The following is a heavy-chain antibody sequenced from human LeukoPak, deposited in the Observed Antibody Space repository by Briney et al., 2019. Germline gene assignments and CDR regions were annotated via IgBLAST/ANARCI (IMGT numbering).Heavy chain of an antibody. D-gene: IGHD6-13*01. Sequence: GGSLRLSCAASGFTFSSYSMNWVRQAPGKGLEWVSSISSSSSYIYYADSVKGRFTISRDNSKNTLYLQMNSLRAEDTAVYYCARHSSSWAAEVYFDYWGQGTLVTVSS. CDR2: ISSSSSYI. J-gene: IGHJ4*02. CDR1: GFTFSSYS. CDR3: ARHSSSWAAEVYFDY. V-gene: IGHV3-21*01.